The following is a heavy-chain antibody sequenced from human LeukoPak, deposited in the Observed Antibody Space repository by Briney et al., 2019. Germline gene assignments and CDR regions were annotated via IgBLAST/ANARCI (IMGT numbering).Heavy chain of an antibody. D-gene: IGHD6-13*01. J-gene: IGHJ4*02. CDR2: ISSSSSYI. CDR1: GFTFSSYS. Sequence: GGSLRLSCAASGFTFSSYSMNWVRQASGKGLEWVSSISSSSSYIYYADSVKGRFTISRDNAKNSLYLQMNSLRAEDTAVYYCAREVIAAAGNDYWGQGTLVTVSS. CDR3: AREVIAAAGNDY. V-gene: IGHV3-21*01.